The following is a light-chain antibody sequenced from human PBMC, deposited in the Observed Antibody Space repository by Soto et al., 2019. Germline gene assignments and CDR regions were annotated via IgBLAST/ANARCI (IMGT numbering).Light chain of an antibody. CDR1: SSDVGGYNY. V-gene: IGLV2-8*01. J-gene: IGLJ1*01. Sequence: QSALTQPPSASGSPGQSVTISCTGTSSDVGGYNYVSWYQQHPGKAPKLMIYEVSKRPSGVPDRFSGSKSGNTASLTVSGLQAEDEADYYCGSWDSSLSPYVFGTGTKVTVL. CDR2: EVS. CDR3: GSWDSSLSPYV.